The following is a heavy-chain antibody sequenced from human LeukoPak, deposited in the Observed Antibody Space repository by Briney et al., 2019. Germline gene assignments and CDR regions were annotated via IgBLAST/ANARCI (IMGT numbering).Heavy chain of an antibody. J-gene: IGHJ4*02. CDR2: VYYTGTP. CDR3: AKYYCVASTCFYFDS. V-gene: IGHV4-59*13. D-gene: IGHD2-21*01. CDR1: DDSNSGYY. Sequence: SETLSLTCTVSDDSNSGYYWRCIREPRGGGRVCIGYVYYTGTPSYNPSLKGRVPLSADTSKNQLALKVESVTGADTARYYLAKYYCVASTCFYFDSWGQGNLITISA.